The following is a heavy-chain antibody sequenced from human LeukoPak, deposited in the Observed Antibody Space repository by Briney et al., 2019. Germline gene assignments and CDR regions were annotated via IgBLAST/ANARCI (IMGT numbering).Heavy chain of an antibody. V-gene: IGHV1-69*13. CDR3: ARTGDLGYNYYYYYGMDV. D-gene: IGHD4-17*01. J-gene: IGHJ6*02. CDR1: GGTFSSYA. CDR2: IIPIFGTA. Sequence: ASVKVSCKASGGTFSSYAISWVRQAPGQGLEWMGGIIPIFGTANYAQKFQGRVTITADESTSTAYMELSSLRSEDTAVYYCARTGDLGYNYYYYYGMDVWGQGTTVTVSS.